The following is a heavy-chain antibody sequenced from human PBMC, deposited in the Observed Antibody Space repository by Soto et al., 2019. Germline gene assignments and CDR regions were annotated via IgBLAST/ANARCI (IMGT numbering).Heavy chain of an antibody. CDR2: ISGYDGNT. CDR3: ARSAHVISALYFQH. D-gene: IGHD3-3*02. J-gene: IGHJ1*01. V-gene: IGHV1-18*01. Sequence: QVQLVQSGAEVKKPGASVKVSCKASGYTFTSYGISWVRQAPGQGLEWMGWISGYDGNTNYAQKLQGRVTMTTDTPTSTAYMELRSLRSDDTAVYYCARSAHVISALYFQHWGQGTLVTVSS. CDR1: GYTFTSYG.